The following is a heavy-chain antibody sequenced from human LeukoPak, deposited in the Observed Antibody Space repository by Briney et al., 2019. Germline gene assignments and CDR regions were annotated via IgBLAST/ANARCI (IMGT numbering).Heavy chain of an antibody. V-gene: IGHV3-9*01. CDR3: AKARGPM. Sequence: LEWVSGISWNSGSIGYADSVKGRFTISRDNAKNSLYLQMNSLRAEDTALYYCAKARGPMGGQGTLVTVSS. D-gene: IGHD3-10*01. CDR2: ISWNSGSI. J-gene: IGHJ4*02.